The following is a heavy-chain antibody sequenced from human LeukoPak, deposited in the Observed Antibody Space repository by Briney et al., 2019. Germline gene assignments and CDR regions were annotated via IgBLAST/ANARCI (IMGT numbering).Heavy chain of an antibody. Sequence: PSETLSLTCTVSGYSISSGYYWGWIRQPPGKGLEWIGSIYHSGSTYYNPSLKSRVTISVDTSKNQFSLKLSSVTAADTAVYYCARERRGYSYGINDAFDIWGQGTMVTVSS. J-gene: IGHJ3*02. V-gene: IGHV4-38-2*02. CDR1: GYSISSGYY. D-gene: IGHD5-18*01. CDR3: ARERRGYSYGINDAFDI. CDR2: IYHSGST.